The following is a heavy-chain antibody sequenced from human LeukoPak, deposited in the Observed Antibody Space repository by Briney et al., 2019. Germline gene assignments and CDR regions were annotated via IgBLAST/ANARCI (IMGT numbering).Heavy chain of an antibody. D-gene: IGHD2-2*02. J-gene: IGHJ4*02. V-gene: IGHV4-4*02. CDR3: ARLSLRYCSSTSCYTGLDY. CDR1: GGSISTNNW. CDR2: IYHSGSS. Sequence: SETLSLTCAVSGGSISTNNWWSWVRQPPGKGLEWIGEIYHSGSSNYNPSLKSPVTISVDKSKNQFSLRLSSVTAADTAVYYCARLSLRYCSSTSCYTGLDYWGQGTLVTVSS.